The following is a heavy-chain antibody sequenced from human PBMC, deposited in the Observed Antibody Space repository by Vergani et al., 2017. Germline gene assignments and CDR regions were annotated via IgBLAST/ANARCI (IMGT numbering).Heavy chain of an antibody. J-gene: IGHJ4*02. D-gene: IGHD3-22*01. Sequence: EVQLVESGGRVVRPGGSLRLSCIASGFKFDDYGMNWVRHVPGKGLEWVAGVNWNGVGSAYADSVRGRFISSRDNAKNSLFLQMNSLRVEDTALYYCATIDSSDYDPSYNVPDYWGQGTQVTVSS. V-gene: IGHV3-20*04. CDR2: VNWNGVGS. CDR3: ATIDSSDYDPSYNVPDY. CDR1: GFKFDDYG.